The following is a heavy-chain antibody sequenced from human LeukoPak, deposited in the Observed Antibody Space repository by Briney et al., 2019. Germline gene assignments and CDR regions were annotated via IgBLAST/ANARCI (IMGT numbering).Heavy chain of an antibody. Sequence: SETLSLTCAFYGESFSGYYWSWIRQPPGKGLEWIGEIHHSGTTNYNPSLKSRVTISVDTSKNQFSLKLSSVTAADTAVYYCARDSLADYCTNGVCQDNWFDPWGQGTLVTVSS. CDR1: GESFSGYY. V-gene: IGHV4-34*01. CDR3: ARDSLADYCTNGVCQDNWFDP. J-gene: IGHJ5*02. CDR2: IHHSGTT. D-gene: IGHD2-8*01.